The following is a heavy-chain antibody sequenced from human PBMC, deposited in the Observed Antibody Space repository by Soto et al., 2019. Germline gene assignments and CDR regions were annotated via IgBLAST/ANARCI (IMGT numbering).Heavy chain of an antibody. CDR1: RFTFSSCA. Sequence: LRLSCAASRFTFSSCAMHWVRQAPGKGLEWVAVISYDGSNKYYADSVKGRFTISRDNSKNTLYLQMNSLRAEDTAVYYCASQASSGWYDYFDYWGQGTLVTVSS. D-gene: IGHD6-19*01. CDR3: ASQASSGWYDYFDY. J-gene: IGHJ4*02. CDR2: ISYDGSNK. V-gene: IGHV3-30-3*01.